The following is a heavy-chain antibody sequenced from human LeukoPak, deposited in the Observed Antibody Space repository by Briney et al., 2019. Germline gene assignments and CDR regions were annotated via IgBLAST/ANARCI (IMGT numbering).Heavy chain of an antibody. V-gene: IGHV3-23*01. CDR3: AKDPQTYSSGWYLGGPFDY. CDR1: GLTFSTFP. J-gene: IGHJ4*02. CDR2: ISASGGDT. D-gene: IGHD6-19*01. Sequence: PGGSLRLSCAASGLTFSTFPMTWVRQAPGKGLEWVSAISASGGDTYYADSVKGRFTISRDNSKNTLYLQMNSLRAEDTAVYYCAKDPQTYSSGWYLGGPFDYWGQGTLVTVSS.